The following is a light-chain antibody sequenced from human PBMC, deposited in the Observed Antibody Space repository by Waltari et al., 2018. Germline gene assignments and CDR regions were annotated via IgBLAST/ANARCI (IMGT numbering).Light chain of an antibody. Sequence: QSALTQPRSVSGSPGQSVTISCTGTSSDVGVYNYVSWYQLHPGKAPKLMMYDVSERPSGVPDRFSGSKSGNTASLTISGLQTDDDADYYCCSYAGRYTSVFGRGTRVTVL. J-gene: IGLJ2*01. CDR2: DVS. CDR1: SSDVGVYNY. V-gene: IGLV2-11*01. CDR3: CSYAGRYTSV.